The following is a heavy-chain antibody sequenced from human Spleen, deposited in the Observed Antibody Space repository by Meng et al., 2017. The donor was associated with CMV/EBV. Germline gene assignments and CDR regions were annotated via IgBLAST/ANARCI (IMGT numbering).Heavy chain of an antibody. CDR1: EFSFTSYD. V-gene: IGHV3-48*03. J-gene: IGHJ4*02. CDR2: ISRSSSTI. Sequence: GESLKISCAASEFSFTSYDMNWVRQAPGKGLEWVSYISRSSSTIYYADSVKGRFTISRDNAKNSLYLQMNSLRAEDTGVYYCARDLRSRGVGHCSSSSCYVSDYWGQGTLVTVSS. CDR3: ARDLRSRGVGHCSSSSCYVSDY. D-gene: IGHD2-2*01.